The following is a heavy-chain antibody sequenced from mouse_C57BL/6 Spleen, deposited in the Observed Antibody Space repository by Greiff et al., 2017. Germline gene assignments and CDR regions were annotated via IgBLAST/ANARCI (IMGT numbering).Heavy chain of an antibody. Sequence: EVQRVESGGGLVKPGGSLKLSCAASGFTFSDYGMHWVRQAPEKGLEWVAYISSGSSTIYYADTVKGRFTISRDNAKNTLFLQMTSLRSEDTAMYYCAKGGIYYGNFYAMDYWGQGTSVTVSS. CDR2: ISSGSSTI. CDR1: GFTFSDYG. J-gene: IGHJ4*01. D-gene: IGHD2-1*01. V-gene: IGHV5-17*01. CDR3: AKGGIYYGNFYAMDY.